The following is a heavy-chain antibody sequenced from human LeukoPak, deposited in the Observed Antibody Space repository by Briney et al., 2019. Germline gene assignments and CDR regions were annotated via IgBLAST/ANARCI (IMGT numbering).Heavy chain of an antibody. CDR2: IDSSGSNI. D-gene: IGHD3-22*01. Sequence: GGSLRLSCAASGFTFSSYEMNWVRQAPGKGLEWVSYIDSSGSNIHYADSVKGRFTISRDNAKNSLYLQMNSLRAEDTAVYYCAKDSPVTYYYDSSGSYYFDYWGQGTLVTVSS. CDR3: AKDSPVTYYYDSSGSYYFDY. CDR1: GFTFSSYE. J-gene: IGHJ4*02. V-gene: IGHV3-48*03.